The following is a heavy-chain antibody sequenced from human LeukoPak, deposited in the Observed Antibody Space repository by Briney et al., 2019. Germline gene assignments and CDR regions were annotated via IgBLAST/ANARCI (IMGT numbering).Heavy chain of an antibody. CDR3: ARDRKSDAQGYSYGYLGL. V-gene: IGHV1-69*06. D-gene: IGHD5-18*01. CDR2: IIPIFGTA. CDR1: GGTFSSYA. Sequence: SVKVSCKASGGTFSSYAISWVRQAPGQGLEWMGGIIPIFGTANYAQKFQGRVTITADKSTSTAYMELSSLRSEDTAVYYCARDRKSDAQGYSYGYLGLWGQGTLVTVSS. J-gene: IGHJ4*02.